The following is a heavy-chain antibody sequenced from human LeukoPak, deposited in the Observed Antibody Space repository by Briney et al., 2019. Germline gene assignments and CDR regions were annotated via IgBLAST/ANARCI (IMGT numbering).Heavy chain of an antibody. CDR2: MNPNSGNT. CDR3: ARVLRTTVTTPLGY. D-gene: IGHD4-17*01. CDR1: GYTFTSYD. V-gene: IGHV1-8*01. Sequence: ASVKVSCKASGYTFTSYDINWARQATGQGLEWMGWMNPNSGNTGYAQKFQGRVTMTRNTSISTAYMELSSLRSEDTAVYYCARVLRTTVTTPLGYWGQGTLVTVSS. J-gene: IGHJ4*02.